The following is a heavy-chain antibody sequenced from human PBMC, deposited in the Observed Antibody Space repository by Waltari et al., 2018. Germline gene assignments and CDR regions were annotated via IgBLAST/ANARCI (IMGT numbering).Heavy chain of an antibody. J-gene: IGHJ4*02. D-gene: IGHD4-17*01. Sequence: QAHLVLSGAELKKPGASVKVSCKASGYTFNAFYIHWVRQAPGQGPEWLGWINPHSGATRYARQFQGRVTLTADRAIDTAYMELNSLKSDDTAMYYCVREGDYGSYFEFGGQGTLVTVSS. CDR1: GYTFNAFY. V-gene: IGHV1-2*02. CDR3: VREGDYGSYFEF. CDR2: INPHSGAT.